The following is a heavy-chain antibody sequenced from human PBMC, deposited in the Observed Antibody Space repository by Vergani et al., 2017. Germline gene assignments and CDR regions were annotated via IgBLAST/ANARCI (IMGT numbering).Heavy chain of an antibody. CDR3: ARSWRFVVVPAAMYGMDV. D-gene: IGHD2-2*01. V-gene: IGHV1-2*02. CDR2: INPNSGGT. CDR1: GYTLTELS. J-gene: IGHJ6*02. Sequence: QVQLVQSGAEVKKPGASVKVSCKVSGYTLTELSMPWVRQAPGKGLEWMGWINPNSGGTNYAQKFQGRVTMTRDAAISTAYMELSRLRSDDTAVYYCARSWRFVVVPAAMYGMDVWGQGTTVTVSS.